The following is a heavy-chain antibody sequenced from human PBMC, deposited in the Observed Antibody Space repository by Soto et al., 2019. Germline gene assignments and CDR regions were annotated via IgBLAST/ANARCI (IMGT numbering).Heavy chain of an antibody. CDR2: IYYSGST. CDR3: ASLWSSGYYFDY. V-gene: IGHV4-59*01. D-gene: IGHD3-3*01. J-gene: IGHJ4*02. CDR1: GGSISSYY. Sequence: QVQLQESGPGLVKPSETLSLTCTVSGGSISSYYWSWIRQPPGKGLEWIGYIYYSGSTNYNPSLKSRVTISVDTSKNQFSLKLSSVTAADTAVYYCASLWSSGYYFDYWGQGTLVTVSS.